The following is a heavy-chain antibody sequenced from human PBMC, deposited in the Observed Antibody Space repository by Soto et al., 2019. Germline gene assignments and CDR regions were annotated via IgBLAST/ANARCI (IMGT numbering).Heavy chain of an antibody. CDR2: ISTFHGNT. D-gene: IGHD3-22*01. V-gene: IGHV1-18*01. Sequence: GASVKVSCKASGYGISWVRQAPGQGLEWMGWISTFHGNTNYAQKFQGSVTMTTDTSTSTAYMELRSLTSDDTAIYYCARDTYDTTGYPLDYWGQGTLVPVSS. CDR1: GYG. CDR3: ARDTYDTTGYPLDY. J-gene: IGHJ4*02.